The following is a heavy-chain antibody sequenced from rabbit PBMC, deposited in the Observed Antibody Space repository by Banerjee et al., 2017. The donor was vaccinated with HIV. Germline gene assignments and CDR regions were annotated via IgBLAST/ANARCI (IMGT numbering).Heavy chain of an antibody. CDR3: ARDLAGVIGWNFGL. J-gene: IGHJ4*01. V-gene: IGHV1S45*01. CDR1: GFDLSSSYW. Sequence: QEHLVESGGGLVQPEGSLTLTCKASGFDLSSSYWICWVRQAPGKGLEWIGCFYTGFNDDTVYASWAKGRFTISKTSSTTVTLQMTSLTAADTATYFCARDLAGVIGWNFGLWGPGTLVTVS. D-gene: IGHD4-1*01. CDR2: FYTGFNDDT.